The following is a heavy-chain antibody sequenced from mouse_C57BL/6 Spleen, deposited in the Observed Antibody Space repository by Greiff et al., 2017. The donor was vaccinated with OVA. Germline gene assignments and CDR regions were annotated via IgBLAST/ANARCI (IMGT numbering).Heavy chain of an antibody. CDR2: IDPSSGGT. CDR1: GYTFTSYW. D-gene: IGHD1-1*01. Sequence: VQLQQPGAELVKPGASVKLSCKASGYTFTSYWMHWVKQRPGRGLEWIGRIDPSSGGTKYNEKFKSKATLTVNEPSSTAYMQRSSLTSEDSAVYYCARETYYGSSDYWGQGTTLTVSS. J-gene: IGHJ2*01. V-gene: IGHV1-72*01. CDR3: ARETYYGSSDY.